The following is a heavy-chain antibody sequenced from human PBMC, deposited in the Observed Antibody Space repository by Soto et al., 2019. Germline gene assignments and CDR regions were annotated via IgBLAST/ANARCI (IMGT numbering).Heavy chain of an antibody. V-gene: IGHV3-30*03. CDR1: GFSFSNHG. J-gene: IGHJ4*02. CDR3: VSGEGRTGHDTRFDY. Sequence: QMQLVESGGGAVQPGRSLRLSCAASGFSFSNHGMHWVRQAPGKGLEWVADISNDGNNRWYVDSVKGRFTISRDNSKNTVYLQMNGLRTADTAVYYCVSGEGRTGHDTRFDYWGQGTLVTVSS. D-gene: IGHD3-10*01. CDR2: ISNDGNNR.